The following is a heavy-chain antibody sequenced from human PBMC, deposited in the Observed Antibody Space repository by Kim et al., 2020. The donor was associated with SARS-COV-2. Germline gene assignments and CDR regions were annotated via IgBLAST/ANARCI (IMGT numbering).Heavy chain of an antibody. V-gene: IGHV3-74*01. CDR1: GFTFSTYW. CDR2: INSDDSNA. CDR3: ARAYGDF. J-gene: IGHJ4*02. D-gene: IGHD4-17*01. Sequence: GGSLRLSCAASGFTFSTYWMNWVRQAPGRGLVWVSRINSDDSNASYADSVKGRFTISRDNAKNTLYLQMNSLRAEDTAVYHCARAYGDFWGQGTLVTVSS.